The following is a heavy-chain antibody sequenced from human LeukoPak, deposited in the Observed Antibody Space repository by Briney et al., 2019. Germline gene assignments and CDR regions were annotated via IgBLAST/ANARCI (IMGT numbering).Heavy chain of an antibody. Sequence: SVKVSCRASGGTFSSYAISWVRQAPGQGLEWMGGIIPIFGTANYAQKFQGRVTITADESTSTAYMELSSLRSEDTAVYYCARQGEYYDFWSGYKKHYYYYYMDVWGKGTTVTVSS. D-gene: IGHD3-3*01. CDR3: ARQGEYYDFWSGYKKHYYYYYMDV. V-gene: IGHV1-69*13. CDR2: IIPIFGTA. CDR1: GGTFSSYA. J-gene: IGHJ6*03.